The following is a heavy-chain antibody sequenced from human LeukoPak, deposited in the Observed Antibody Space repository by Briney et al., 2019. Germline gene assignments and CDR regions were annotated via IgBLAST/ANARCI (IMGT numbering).Heavy chain of an antibody. Sequence: PGGSLRLSCAASGFTFSSYAMSWVRQAPGKGLEWVSAISGSGGSTYYADSVKGRFTISRDNSKHTLYLQMNNLRAEDTALYYCARHDYGAYWGQGALVTVSS. D-gene: IGHD4-17*01. CDR3: ARHDYGAY. V-gene: IGHV3-23*01. CDR2: ISGSGGST. J-gene: IGHJ4*02. CDR1: GFTFSSYA.